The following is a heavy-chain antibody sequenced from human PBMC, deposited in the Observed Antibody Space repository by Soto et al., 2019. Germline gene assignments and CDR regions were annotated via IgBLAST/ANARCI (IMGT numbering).Heavy chain of an antibody. CDR3: VRGDSSSSNYYYGMDV. D-gene: IGHD6-6*01. CDR1: RYAFTCYS. CDR2: INPNSGGT. Sequence: ASVKVSSKASRYAFTCYSMHWARQAPGQGLEWMGWINPNSGGTNYAQKFQGWVTMTRDTSISTAYMELSRLRSDDTAVYYCVRGDSSSSNYYYGMDVWGQGTTVTVS. V-gene: IGHV1-2*04. J-gene: IGHJ6*02.